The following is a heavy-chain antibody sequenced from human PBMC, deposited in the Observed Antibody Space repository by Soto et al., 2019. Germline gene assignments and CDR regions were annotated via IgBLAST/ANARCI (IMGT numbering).Heavy chain of an antibody. CDR1: GFTFSDYY. J-gene: IGHJ5*02. V-gene: IGHV3-11*03. Sequence: GGCLRLSCAASGFTFSDYYMSWIRQAPGKGLEWVSCISSSSSYTKYADSVKGRFTISRDNAKNSLYLQMNSLRAEDTAVYYCARSHYYDTSGPWGQGTLVTVSS. CDR2: ISSSSSYT. D-gene: IGHD3-22*01. CDR3: ARSHYYDTSGP.